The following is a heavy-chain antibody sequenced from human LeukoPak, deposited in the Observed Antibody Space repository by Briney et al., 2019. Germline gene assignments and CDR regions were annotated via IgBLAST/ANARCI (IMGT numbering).Heavy chain of an antibody. CDR1: GFTFTSSA. Sequence: TSVKVSCTASGFTFTSSAMQWVRQARGQRLEWIGWIIVGSGNTNYAQKFQERVTITRDMSTSTAYMELSSLRSEDTAVYYCAADRYDSSGYYHFDYWGQGTLVTVSS. V-gene: IGHV1-58*02. D-gene: IGHD3-22*01. CDR3: AADRYDSSGYYHFDY. J-gene: IGHJ4*02. CDR2: IIVGSGNT.